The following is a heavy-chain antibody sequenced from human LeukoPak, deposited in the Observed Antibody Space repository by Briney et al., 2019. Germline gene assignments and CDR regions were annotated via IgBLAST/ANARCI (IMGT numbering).Heavy chain of an antibody. V-gene: IGHV3-74*01. CDR1: GFTFSSYW. CDR2: ISNDGSTT. J-gene: IGHJ3*02. D-gene: IGHD1-26*01. CDR3: ARWASI. Sequence: GGSLRLSCAASGFTFSSYWMHWVRQAPGKGLVWVSRISNDGSTTNYADSVKGRFTISRDSAKNTLYLQMNSLRAEDTAVYYCARWASIWGQGTMVTVSS.